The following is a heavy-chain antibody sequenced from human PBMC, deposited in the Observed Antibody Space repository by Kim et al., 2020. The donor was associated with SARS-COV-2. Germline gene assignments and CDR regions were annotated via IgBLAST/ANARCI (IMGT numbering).Heavy chain of an antibody. CDR2: INPNSGGT. J-gene: IGHJ4*02. V-gene: IGHV1-2*02. Sequence: ASVKVSCKASGYTFTGYYMHWVRQAPGQGLEWMGWINPNSGGTNYAQKFQGRVTMTRDTSISTAYMELSRLRSDDTAVYYCARESGGYSYGCDYWGQGTLVTVSS. D-gene: IGHD5-18*01. CDR3: ARESGGYSYGCDY. CDR1: GYTFTGYY.